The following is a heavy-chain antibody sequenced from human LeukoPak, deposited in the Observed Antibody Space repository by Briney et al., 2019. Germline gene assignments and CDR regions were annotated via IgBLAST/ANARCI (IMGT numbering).Heavy chain of an antibody. J-gene: IGHJ4*02. V-gene: IGHV3-21*01. CDR2: ISSSSSYI. CDR1: GFTFSSYS. Sequence: GGSLRLSCAASGFTFSSYSMNWVRQAPGKGLEWVSSISSSSSYIHYADSVKGRFTISRDNAKNSLYLQMNSLRAEDTAVYYCARDRQYCSGGSCYPLFDYWGQGTLVTVSS. CDR3: ARDRQYCSGGSCYPLFDY. D-gene: IGHD2-15*01.